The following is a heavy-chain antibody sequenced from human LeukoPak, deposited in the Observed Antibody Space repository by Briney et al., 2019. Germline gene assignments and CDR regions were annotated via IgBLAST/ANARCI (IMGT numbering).Heavy chain of an antibody. CDR3: ATDTAMVPEFDY. D-gene: IGHD5-18*01. CDR2: ITSSSSYI. V-gene: IGHV3-21*01. CDR1: GFTFSSYS. Sequence: GGSLRLSCAASGFTFSSYSMNWVRQAPGKGLEWVSSITSSSSYIYYADSVKGRFTISRDNAKNSLYLQMNSLRAEDTAVYYCATDTAMVPEFDYWGQGTLVTVSS. J-gene: IGHJ4*02.